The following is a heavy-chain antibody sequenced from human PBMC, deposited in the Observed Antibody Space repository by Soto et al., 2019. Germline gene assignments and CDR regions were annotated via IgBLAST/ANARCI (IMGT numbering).Heavy chain of an antibody. V-gene: IGHV1-24*01. J-gene: IGHJ6*02. Sequence: SVNVSCKVSGYTLTELSMHCVRQAPGKGLEWMGGFDPEDGETIYAQRCQGRVIMTEDTSTDTAYMELRSLRSDDTSVYYCATDLSCSGGGCYAGMDVWGQGTTVIGS. CDR1: GYTLTELS. D-gene: IGHD2-15*01. CDR2: FDPEDGET. CDR3: ATDLSCSGGGCYAGMDV.